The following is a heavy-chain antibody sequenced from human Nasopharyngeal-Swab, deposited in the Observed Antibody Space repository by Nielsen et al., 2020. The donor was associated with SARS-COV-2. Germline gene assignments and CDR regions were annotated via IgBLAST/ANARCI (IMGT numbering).Heavy chain of an antibody. CDR3: ARDPDDSRYDAFDI. Sequence: LKISCAASGFTFSSYAMHWVRQAPGKGLEWVAVISYDGSNKYYADSVKGRFTISRDNSKNTLYLQMNSLRAEDTAVYYCARDPDDSRYDAFDIWGQGTMVTVSS. J-gene: IGHJ3*02. CDR1: GFTFSSYA. V-gene: IGHV3-30-3*01. CDR2: ISYDGSNK. D-gene: IGHD3-22*01.